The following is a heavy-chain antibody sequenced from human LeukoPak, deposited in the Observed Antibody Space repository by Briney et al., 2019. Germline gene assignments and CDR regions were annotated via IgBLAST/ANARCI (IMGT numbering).Heavy chain of an antibody. J-gene: IGHJ4*02. CDR2: IYYSGST. CDR3: ARVPGGGFGELLYYDY. D-gene: IGHD3-10*01. CDR1: GGSISSGGYY. V-gene: IGHV4-61*08. Sequence: SETLSLTCAVSGGSISSGGYYWSWIRQPPGKGLEWIGYIYYSGSTNYNPSLKSRVTISVDTSKNQFSLKLSSVTAADTAVYYCARVPGGGFGELLYYDYWGQGTLVTVSS.